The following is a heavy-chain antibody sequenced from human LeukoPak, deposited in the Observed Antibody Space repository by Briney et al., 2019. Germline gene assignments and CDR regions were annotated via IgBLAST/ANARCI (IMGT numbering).Heavy chain of an antibody. Sequence: PGGALRLSCAASVFTFIDYTMNWVRQGPGGGVESVSTITSSGDSTSDADSVRGRFTISRDNSKNTLYLQMNSVRAEGTAVYYCAKDFYSGSWSGPFDHWGQGTLVTVSS. D-gene: IGHD6-13*01. V-gene: IGHV3-23*01. J-gene: IGHJ4*02. CDR1: VFTFIDYT. CDR3: AKDFYSGSWSGPFDH. CDR2: ITSSGDST.